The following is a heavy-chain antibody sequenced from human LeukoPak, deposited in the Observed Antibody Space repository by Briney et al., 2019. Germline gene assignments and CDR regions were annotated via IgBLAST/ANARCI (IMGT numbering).Heavy chain of an antibody. D-gene: IGHD2-8*02. CDR2: IYTSGST. J-gene: IGHJ4*02. CDR1: GGSISGYY. CDR3: ARWYWFLDY. Sequence: KPSETLSLTCNVLGGSISGYYWSWIRQPAGKGLEWIGRIYTSGSTNYDPSLKSRVTMSGDKSKNQLSLQLSTVTAADTAVYYCARWYWFLDYWGQGPLVTVSS. V-gene: IGHV4-4*07.